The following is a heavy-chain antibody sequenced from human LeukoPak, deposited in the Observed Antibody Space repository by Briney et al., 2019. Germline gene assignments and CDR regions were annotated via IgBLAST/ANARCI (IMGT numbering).Heavy chain of an antibody. J-gene: IGHJ4*02. D-gene: IGHD1/OR15-1a*01. V-gene: IGHV4-4*02. CDR3: VRDLEHFDIDY. CDR1: GGSISSSNW. CDR2: IYHSGST. Sequence: SGTLSLTCAVSGGSISSSNWWSWVRQPPGKGLEWIGEIYHSGSTNYNPSLKSRVTISVDKSKNQFSLKLSSVTAADTAVYFCVRDLEHFDIDYWGQGALVTVSS.